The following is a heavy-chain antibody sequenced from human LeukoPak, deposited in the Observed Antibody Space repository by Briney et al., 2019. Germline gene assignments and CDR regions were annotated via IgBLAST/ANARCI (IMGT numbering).Heavy chain of an antibody. CDR1: GFTVSSNY. CDR3: AKITSYYDILTGYYDY. D-gene: IGHD3-9*01. CDR2: IYSGGST. V-gene: IGHV3-66*01. J-gene: IGHJ4*02. Sequence: GGSLRLSCAASGFTVSSNYMSWVRQAPGKGLEWVSVIYSGGSTYYADSVKGRFTISRDNSKNTLYLQMNSLRAEDTAVYYCAKITSYYDILTGYYDYGAQETLVTVSS.